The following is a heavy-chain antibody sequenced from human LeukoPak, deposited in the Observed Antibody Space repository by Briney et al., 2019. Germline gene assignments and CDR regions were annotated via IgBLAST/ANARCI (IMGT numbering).Heavy chain of an antibody. CDR3: ARRPFGYCSGGSCAEGWFDP. J-gene: IGHJ5*02. D-gene: IGHD2-15*01. CDR1: GGSISSYY. V-gene: IGHV4-59*08. Sequence: PSETLSLTCTVSGGSISSYYWSWIRQPPGKGLEWIGYIYYSGSTNYNTSLKSRVTISVDTSKNQFSLKLSSVTAADTAVYYCARRPFGYCSGGSCAEGWFDPWGQGTLVTVSS. CDR2: IYYSGST.